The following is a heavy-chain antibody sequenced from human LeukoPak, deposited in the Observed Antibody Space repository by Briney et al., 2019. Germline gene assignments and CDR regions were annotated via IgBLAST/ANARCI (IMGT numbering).Heavy chain of an antibody. CDR3: AKDRRAVTMWGLLVDY. V-gene: IGHV3-9*01. CDR2: ISWNSDNI. J-gene: IGHJ4*02. D-gene: IGHD4-17*01. CDR1: GFILDDYA. Sequence: GGSLRLSCAASGFILDDYAMHWVRQVPGKGLEWVSGISWNSDNIGYADSVKGRFTISRDNAKNSLYLQMNSLRAEDTALYFCAKDRRAVTMWGLLVDYWGQGTLVTVSS.